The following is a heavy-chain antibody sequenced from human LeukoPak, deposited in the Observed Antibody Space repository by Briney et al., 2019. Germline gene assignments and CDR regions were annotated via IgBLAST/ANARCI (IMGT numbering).Heavy chain of an antibody. CDR3: ASAYMVRGAYFDY. CDR2: IYPGDSDT. J-gene: IGHJ4*02. Sequence: GESLKISCKGSGYSFTSYWIGWVRQMPGKGLEWMGIIYPGDSDTRYSPSFQGQVTISADKSISTAYLQWSSLKASDTAMYYCASAYMVRGAYFDYWGQGTLVTVSS. V-gene: IGHV5-51*01. D-gene: IGHD3-10*01. CDR1: GYSFTSYW.